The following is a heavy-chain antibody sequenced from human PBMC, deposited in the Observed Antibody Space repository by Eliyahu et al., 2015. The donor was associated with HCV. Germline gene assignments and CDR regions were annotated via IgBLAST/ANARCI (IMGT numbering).Heavy chain of an antibody. CDR2: INLSGST. J-gene: IGHJ1*01. Sequence: QVQLQQWGAGLLKPSETLSLTCAVNGGSFSDXYXSWIRQPPGKGLEWIGEINLSGSTDYNPSLKSRVTISLDTSKSRFSLTLNSVTAADTAVYYCARGRTYNSDSSRYYFPRPIDEYFQHWGQGTLVAVSS. CDR3: ARGRTYNSDSSRYYFPRPIDEYFQH. D-gene: IGHD3-22*01. CDR1: GGSFSDXY. V-gene: IGHV4-34*01.